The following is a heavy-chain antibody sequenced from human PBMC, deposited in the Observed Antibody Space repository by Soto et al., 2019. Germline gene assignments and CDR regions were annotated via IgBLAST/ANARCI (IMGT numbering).Heavy chain of an antibody. CDR1: GFTFYNYA. D-gene: IGHD3-22*01. J-gene: IGHJ4*02. Sequence: GGSLRLSFAASGFTFYNYAMSWVRQAPGKGLEWVSAIGSSGDSTYYADSVKGRFTISRDNSKHTLSLQMISLRAEDTAVYYCGKGGGTHWCDTSAYSALDYWAQGTLVTVSS. CDR3: GKGGGTHWCDTSAYSALDY. CDR2: IGSSGDST. V-gene: IGHV3-23*01.